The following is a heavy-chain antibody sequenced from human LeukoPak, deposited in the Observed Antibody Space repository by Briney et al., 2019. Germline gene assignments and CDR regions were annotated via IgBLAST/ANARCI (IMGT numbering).Heavy chain of an antibody. CDR3: TTEFKSPYYDFWSGYFWGVGNYYYMDV. CDR2: IKSKTDGGTT. V-gene: IGHV3-15*01. J-gene: IGHJ6*03. D-gene: IGHD3-3*01. Sequence: PGGSLRLSCAASGFTFNTYAMSWVRQAPGKGLEWVGRIKSKTDGGTTDYAAPVKGRFTISRDDSKNTLYLQMNSLKTEDTAVYYCTTEFKSPYYDFWSGYFWGVGNYYYMDVWGKGTTVTVSS. CDR1: GFTFNTYA.